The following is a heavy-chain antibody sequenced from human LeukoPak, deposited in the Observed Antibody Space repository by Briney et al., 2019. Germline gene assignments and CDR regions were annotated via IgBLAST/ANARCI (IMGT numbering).Heavy chain of an antibody. Sequence: SETLSLTCTVSGGSISSGSYYWGWIRQPAGKGLEWIVRIYTSGSTNYNPSLKSRVTISVDTSKNQFSLKLSSVTAADTAVYYCARGEAPGLGAFDIWGQGTMVTVSS. V-gene: IGHV4-61*02. D-gene: IGHD3-16*01. J-gene: IGHJ3*02. CDR3: ARGEAPGLGAFDI. CDR2: IYTSGST. CDR1: GGSISSGSYY.